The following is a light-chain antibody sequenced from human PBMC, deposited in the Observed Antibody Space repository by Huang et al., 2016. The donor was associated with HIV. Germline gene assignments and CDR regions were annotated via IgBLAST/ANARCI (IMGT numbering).Light chain of an antibody. J-gene: IGKJ4*01. CDR2: EVS. CDR3: MQSIQLPLT. Sequence: DIVMTQTPLSLSVTPGQPVSISCKSSQSLLHSDGKTYLYWYLQKVGQSPQLLIYEVSNLFSGVPDRFSCSGSGTDFTLKISRMEAEDVGVYYCMQSIQLPLTFGGGTKVEIK. CDR1: QSLLHSDGKTY. V-gene: IGKV2D-29*02.